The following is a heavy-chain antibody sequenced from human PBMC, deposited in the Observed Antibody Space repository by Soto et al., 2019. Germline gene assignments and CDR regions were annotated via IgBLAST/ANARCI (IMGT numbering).Heavy chain of an antibody. D-gene: IGHD3-22*01. CDR2: INPSGGST. Sequence: ASVKVSCKASGYTFTSYYMHLVRQAPGQGLEWMGIINPSGGSTSYAQKFQGRVTMTRDTSTSTVYMELSSLRSEDTAVYYCASALSSGYYPPYYFDYWGQGTLVTVSS. J-gene: IGHJ4*02. CDR1: GYTFTSYY. V-gene: IGHV1-46*01. CDR3: ASALSSGYYPPYYFDY.